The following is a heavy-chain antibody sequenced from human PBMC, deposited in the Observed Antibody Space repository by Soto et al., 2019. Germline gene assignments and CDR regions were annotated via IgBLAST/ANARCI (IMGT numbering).Heavy chain of an antibody. V-gene: IGHV4-59*01. CDR2: IYYSGGT. D-gene: IGHD4-4*01. J-gene: IGHJ3*02. Sequence: VQLQESGPGLVKPSETLSLTCTVSGGSMSSYYWSWMRQPPGKGLEWIGYIYYSGGTNYNPSLKSRVTISVDTSKNQFSLRLSSVTAADTAVYYCARVMYSNYVAFDIWGQGTVVTVSS. CDR1: GGSMSSYY. CDR3: ARVMYSNYVAFDI.